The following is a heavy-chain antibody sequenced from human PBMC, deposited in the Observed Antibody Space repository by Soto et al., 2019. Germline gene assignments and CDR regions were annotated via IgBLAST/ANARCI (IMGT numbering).Heavy chain of an antibody. CDR2: ISGAGGRI. CDR1: GFTFSNYG. Sequence: EVQLLESGGGLVQPGGSLRLSCVVSGFTFSNYGMSWVRQAPGKGLEWVASISGAGGRIYNEDSVKGRFTISRDNAKNSLFLQMNSLRAEDTAVYYCARVGTYYGSGSPYYSDYWGQGTLVSVSS. D-gene: IGHD3-10*01. J-gene: IGHJ4*02. V-gene: IGHV3-23*01. CDR3: ARVGTYYGSGSPYYSDY.